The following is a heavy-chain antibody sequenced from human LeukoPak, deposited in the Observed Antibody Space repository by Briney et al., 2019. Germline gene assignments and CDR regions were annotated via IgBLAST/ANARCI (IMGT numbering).Heavy chain of an antibody. V-gene: IGHV3-48*03. CDR3: ARATRKDSSGYYWFDY. CDR1: GFAYSSYE. CDR2: ISTSGSTI. D-gene: IGHD3-22*01. J-gene: IGHJ4*02. Sequence: GGSLRLSCAASGFAYSSYEMYWVRQAPGKGLEWVSYISTSGSTIYYADSVKGRFTISRDNAKNSLYLQMNSLRAEDTAVYYCARATRKDSSGYYWFDYWGQGTLVTVSS.